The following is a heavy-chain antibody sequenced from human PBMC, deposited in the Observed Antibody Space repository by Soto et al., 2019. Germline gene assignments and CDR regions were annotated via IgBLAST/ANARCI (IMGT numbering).Heavy chain of an antibody. D-gene: IGHD3-10*01. J-gene: IGHJ4*02. V-gene: IGHV4-61*01. CDR1: GGSVSSGSYY. CDR2: IHHSGST. CDR3: ARHNYGSGSTYFDY. Sequence: SETLSLTCSVSGGSVSSGSYYWSWIRQPPGRGLEWIGYIHHSGSTNYNPSLKSRVTISVDTSKNQFSLKLNSMTAADTAVYYCARHNYGSGSTYFDYWGQGTLVTVSS.